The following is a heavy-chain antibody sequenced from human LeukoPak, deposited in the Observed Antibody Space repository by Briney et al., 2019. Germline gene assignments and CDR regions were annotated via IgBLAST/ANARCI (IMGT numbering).Heavy chain of an antibody. Sequence: GGSLRLSCAASGFTFSSYWMSWVRQAPGKGLEWVANIKQDGSEKYYVDSVKGRFTISRDNAKNSLYLQMNSLRAEDTAVYYCAKDTGQQLVRGYFDYWGQGTLVTVSS. CDR1: GFTFSSYW. D-gene: IGHD6-13*01. J-gene: IGHJ4*02. CDR2: IKQDGSEK. V-gene: IGHV3-7*01. CDR3: AKDTGQQLVRGYFDY.